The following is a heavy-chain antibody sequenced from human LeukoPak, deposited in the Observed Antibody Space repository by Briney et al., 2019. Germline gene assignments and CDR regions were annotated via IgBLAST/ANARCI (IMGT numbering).Heavy chain of an antibody. V-gene: IGHV3-23*01. CDR1: GFTFSSYA. CDR3: AKTFKVWSYGYYFDY. CDR2: ISGSGGST. D-gene: IGHD5-18*01. Sequence: GSLRLSCAASGFTFSSYAMSWVRQPPGKGLEWVSTISGSGGSTYYADSVKGRFTISRDNSKNTLYLQMNSLRAEDTAVYYCAKTFKVWSYGYYFDYWGQGTLVTVSS. J-gene: IGHJ4*02.